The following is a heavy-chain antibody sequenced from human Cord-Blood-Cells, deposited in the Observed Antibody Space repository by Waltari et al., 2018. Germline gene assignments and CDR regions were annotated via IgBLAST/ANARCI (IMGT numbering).Heavy chain of an antibody. CDR2: IYSGGST. J-gene: IGHJ4*02. CDR3: ARGDYDSSGYYFDY. CDR1: GFTVRPNS. D-gene: IGHD3-22*01. Sequence: VKLVESGGGLIKPGGSLKLSCAASGFTVRPNSMSWVRQAPGKGLEWFSVIYSGGSTYYADSVKGRFTISRDNSKNTLYLQMNSLRAEDTAVYYCARGDYDSSGYYFDYWGQGTLVTVSS. V-gene: IGHV3-53*01.